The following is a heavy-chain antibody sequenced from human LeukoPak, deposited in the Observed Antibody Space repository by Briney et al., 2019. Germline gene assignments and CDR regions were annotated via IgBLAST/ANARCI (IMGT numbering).Heavy chain of an antibody. CDR3: ARDYRSSTSCLFDY. CDR1: GYTFTGYH. V-gene: IGHV1-2*06. Sequence: ASVKVSCKASGYTFTGYHMHWARQAPGQGLEWVGRINPNSGDTNYAQKFQGRVAMTRDTSISTAFMELTRLRSDDTAVYYCARDYRSSTSCLFDYWGQGTLVTVSS. J-gene: IGHJ4*02. D-gene: IGHD2-2*01. CDR2: INPNSGDT.